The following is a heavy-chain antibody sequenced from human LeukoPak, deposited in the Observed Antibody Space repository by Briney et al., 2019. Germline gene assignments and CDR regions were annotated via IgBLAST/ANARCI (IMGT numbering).Heavy chain of an antibody. CDR1: GFTFSSHG. Sequence: GGSLRLSCAASGFTFSSHGMSWVRQAPGKGLEWVSAISGSGGSTYYADSVKGRFTMSRDNSKNTLYLQMNSLRAEDTAVYYCAKVLVGTTCFEYWGQGTLVTVSS. CDR3: AKVLVGTTCFEY. V-gene: IGHV3-23*01. CDR2: ISGSGGST. J-gene: IGHJ4*02. D-gene: IGHD1-7*01.